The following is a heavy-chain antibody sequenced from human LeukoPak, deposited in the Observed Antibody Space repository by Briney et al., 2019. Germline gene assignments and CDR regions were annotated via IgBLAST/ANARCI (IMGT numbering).Heavy chain of an antibody. CDR1: GGSISSSSYY. D-gene: IGHD3-22*01. CDR3: ARAESITMIVVVRYAFGI. V-gene: IGHV4-39*07. CDR2: IYYSGST. Sequence: SETLSLTCTVSGGSISSSSYYWGWIRQPPGKGLEWIGSIYYSGSTYYNPSLKSRVTISVDTSKNQFSLKLSSVTAADTAVYYCARAESITMIVVVRYAFGIWGQGTMVTVSS. J-gene: IGHJ3*02.